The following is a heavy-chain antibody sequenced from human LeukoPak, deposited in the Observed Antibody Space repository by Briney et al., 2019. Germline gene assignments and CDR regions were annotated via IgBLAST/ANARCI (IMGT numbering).Heavy chain of an antibody. CDR3: ARHGIYVGSGWSFDF. CDR2: INHSGST. Sequence: PSETLSLTCAVYGGSFSDYYWSWIRQPPGKGLEWIGEINHSGSTNYKPSLRSRVTISVDTSKNQFPLKLSSVTAADTAVYYCARHGIYVGSGWSFDFWAQGTLVTVSS. V-gene: IGHV4-34*01. J-gene: IGHJ4*02. D-gene: IGHD6-19*01. CDR1: GGSFSDYY.